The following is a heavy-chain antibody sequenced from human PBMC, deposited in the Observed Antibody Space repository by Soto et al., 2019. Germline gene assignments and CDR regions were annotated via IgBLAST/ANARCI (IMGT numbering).Heavy chain of an antibody. CDR2: IYWDDDK. CDR3: AAAVAGPYFDY. CDR1: GFSLITSGVG. Sequence: QITLKESGPTLVKPTQTLTLTCTFSGFSLITSGVGVGWIRQPPGKALEWLALIYWDDDKRYSPSLKSRLTITKDPSKNQVVLTVTNMDPVDTATYYCAAAVAGPYFDYWGQGPLVTVSS. J-gene: IGHJ4*02. D-gene: IGHD6-19*01. V-gene: IGHV2-5*02.